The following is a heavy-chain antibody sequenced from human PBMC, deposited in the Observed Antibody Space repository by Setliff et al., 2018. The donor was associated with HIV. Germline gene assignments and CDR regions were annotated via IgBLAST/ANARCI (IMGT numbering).Heavy chain of an antibody. V-gene: IGHV4-39*02. Sequence: SETLSLTCTVSGGSISSGSYYWSWIRQPAGKGLEWIGSIYYSGSIYYNLSLKSRVTISVDTSKNQFSLKLSSVTAADTAVYYCAREAPSEPTRYYNFWSGYPDWFDPWGQGTLVTVSS. CDR2: IYYSGSI. D-gene: IGHD3-3*01. J-gene: IGHJ5*02. CDR3: AREAPSEPTRYYNFWSGYPDWFDP. CDR1: GGSISSGSYY.